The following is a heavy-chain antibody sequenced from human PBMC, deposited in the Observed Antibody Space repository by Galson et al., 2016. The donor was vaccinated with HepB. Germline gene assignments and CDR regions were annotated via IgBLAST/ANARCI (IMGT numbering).Heavy chain of an antibody. D-gene: IGHD1-26*01. Sequence: SLRLSCAASGFTFTNFALHWVRQAPGKGLEWLGVVAFDGDDKFYADSVKGRITISRDNSNNTLYLQMNSLRAEDTAVYYCVREWDTRPYYFDSWGQGTLVAVSS. V-gene: IGHV3-30*04. J-gene: IGHJ4*02. CDR3: VREWDTRPYYFDS. CDR1: GFTFTNFA. CDR2: VAFDGDDK.